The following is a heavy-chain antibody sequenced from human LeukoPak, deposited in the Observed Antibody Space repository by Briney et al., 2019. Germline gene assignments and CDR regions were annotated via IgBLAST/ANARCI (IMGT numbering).Heavy chain of an antibody. CDR3: ARGSTGNHSPPHFDY. CDR2: IIPIFGTA. D-gene: IGHD3-10*01. V-gene: IGHV1-69*05. Sequence: GSSGKVSCKASGGTFSSYAISWVRQAPGQGLEWMGGIIPIFGTANYAQKFQGRVTITTDESTSTAYMELSSLRSEDTAVYYCARGSTGNHSPPHFDYRGQGTLVTVSS. CDR1: GGTFSSYA. J-gene: IGHJ4*02.